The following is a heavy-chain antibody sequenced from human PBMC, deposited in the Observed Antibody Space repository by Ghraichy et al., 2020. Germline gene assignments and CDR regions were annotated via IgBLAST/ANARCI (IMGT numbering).Heavy chain of an antibody. V-gene: IGHV4-4*02. J-gene: IGHJ6*02. D-gene: IGHD3-10*01. CDR1: GGSISSSNW. Sequence: TLSLTCAVSGGSISSSNWWSWVRQPPGKGLEWIGEIYHSGSTNYNPSLKSRVTISVDKSKNQFSLKLSSVTAADTAVYYCARFPLLQKNYYGSGSSPNHYYYYGMDVWGQGTTVTVSS. CDR3: ARFPLLQKNYYGSGSSPNHYYYYGMDV. CDR2: IYHSGST.